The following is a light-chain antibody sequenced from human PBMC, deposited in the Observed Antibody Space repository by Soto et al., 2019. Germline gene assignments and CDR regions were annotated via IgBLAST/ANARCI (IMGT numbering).Light chain of an antibody. CDR2: GAS. V-gene: IGKV3-15*01. CDR1: QSVNSY. Sequence: EIVMTQSPATLSVSPGERATLSCRASQSVNSYLAWYQQKPGQAPRLLIYGASTRAAGFPARFSGSGPGTEFTLTISSLQSEDFAIYYCQQYQDWPLTFGQGTKVDIK. CDR3: QQYQDWPLT. J-gene: IGKJ1*01.